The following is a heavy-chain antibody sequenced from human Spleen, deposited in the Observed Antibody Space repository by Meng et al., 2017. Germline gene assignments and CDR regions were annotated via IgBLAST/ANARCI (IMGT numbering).Heavy chain of an antibody. CDR3: ATSSAAAGND. CDR2: INQDGSVK. CDR1: GFTFSNAW. J-gene: IGHJ4*02. D-gene: IGHD6-13*01. V-gene: IGHV3-7*01. Sequence: GESLKISCAASGFTFSNAWMSWVRQAPGKGLEWVANINQDGSVKSFVGSVRGRFTISRDNAKNSLYLQMNSLRADDTALYYCATSSAAAGNDWGQGTLVTVSS.